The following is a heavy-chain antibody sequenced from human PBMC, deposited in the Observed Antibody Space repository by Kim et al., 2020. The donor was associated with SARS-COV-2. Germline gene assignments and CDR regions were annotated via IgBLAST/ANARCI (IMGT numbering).Heavy chain of an antibody. D-gene: IGHD3-10*01. CDR2: IYPGDSDT. J-gene: IGHJ2*01. CDR1: GYSFTSYW. V-gene: IGHV5-51*01. CDR3: ARLYNDVEMATSWYFDL. Sequence: GASLKISCKGSGYSFTSYWIGWVRQMPGKGLEWMGIIYPGDSDTRYSPSFQGQVTISADKSISTAYLQWSSLKASDTAMYYCARLYNDVEMATSWYFDLWGRGTLVTVSS.